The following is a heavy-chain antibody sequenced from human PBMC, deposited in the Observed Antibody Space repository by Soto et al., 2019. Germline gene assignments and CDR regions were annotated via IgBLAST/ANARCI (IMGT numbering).Heavy chain of an antibody. D-gene: IGHD6-19*01. CDR3: AKDLWPERGSGSPLDY. Sequence: QVQLVESGGGVVQPGGSLRVSCAASGFSFSSYAMHWVRQAPGKGLERVAGITYDGSNKYYADSVKARFTVSRDTSKNTLFLQMNSLRVEDTAVYHCAKDLWPERGSGSPLDYWGQGTLVTVSS. J-gene: IGHJ4*02. CDR2: ITYDGSNK. V-gene: IGHV3-30*18. CDR1: GFSFSSYA.